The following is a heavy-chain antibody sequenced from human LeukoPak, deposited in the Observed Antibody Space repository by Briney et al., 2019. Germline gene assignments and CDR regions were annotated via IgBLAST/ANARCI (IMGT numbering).Heavy chain of an antibody. V-gene: IGHV3-33*06. CDR2: IWYDGSHK. D-gene: IGHD2-21*02. CDR1: GFTFSTYG. J-gene: IGHJ3*02. CDR3: AKDLVCGGDCYSRKDDAFDI. Sequence: GGSLRLSCAASGFTFSTYGMHWVRQAPGRGLEWVAVIWYDGSHKYYADSVKGRFTISRDNSKNTLYLQMNSLRAEDTAVYYCAKDLVCGGDCYSRKDDAFDIWGQGTMVTVSS.